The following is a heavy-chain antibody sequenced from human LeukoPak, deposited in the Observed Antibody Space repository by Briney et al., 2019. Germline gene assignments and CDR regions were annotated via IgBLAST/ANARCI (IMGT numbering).Heavy chain of an antibody. V-gene: IGHV3-74*01. CDR1: GFTFSNYW. D-gene: IGHD2-15*01. CDR2: INSVGTVT. CDR3: ARVRLGYCSGGSCNVGYYYYDMDV. Sequence: GSLRLSCTASGFTFSNYWMHWVRQAPGKGLVWVSRINSVGTVTTYADSVKGRFTISRDNAKNTLYLQMNSLTAEDTAVYYCARVRLGYCSGGSCNVGYYYYDMDVWGQGTSVTVSS. J-gene: IGHJ6*02.